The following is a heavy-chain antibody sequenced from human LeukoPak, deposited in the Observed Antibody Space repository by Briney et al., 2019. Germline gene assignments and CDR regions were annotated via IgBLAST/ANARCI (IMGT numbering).Heavy chain of an antibody. CDR1: GFTFSSYT. D-gene: IGHD2/OR15-2a*01. CDR3: ARDVRVDF. J-gene: IGHJ4*02. V-gene: IGHV3-21*01. CDR2: LISSSSFI. Sequence: GGSLRLSCAASGFTFSSYTMNWVRQAPGKGLECVSSLISSSSFIYYADSVKGRFTISRDNAKNSLSPQMNTLRAEDTAVYYCARDVRVDFWGQGTLVTVSS.